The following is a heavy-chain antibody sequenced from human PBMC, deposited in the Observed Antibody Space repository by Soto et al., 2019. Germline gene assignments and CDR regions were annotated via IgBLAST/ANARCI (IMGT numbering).Heavy chain of an antibody. CDR2: ISYDGSNK. CDR1: GFTFSSYG. Sequence: VQLVESGGGVVQPGRSLRLSCAASGFTFSSYGMHWVRQAPGKGLEWVAVISYDGSNKYYADSVKGRFTISRDNSKNTLYLQMNSLRAEDTAVYYCAKGEEEFEWLTSFDYWGQGTLVTVSS. CDR3: AKGEEEFEWLTSFDY. V-gene: IGHV3-30*18. J-gene: IGHJ4*02. D-gene: IGHD6-19*01.